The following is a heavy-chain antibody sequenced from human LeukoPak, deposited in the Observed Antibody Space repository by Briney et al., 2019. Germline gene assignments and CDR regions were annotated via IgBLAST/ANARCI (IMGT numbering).Heavy chain of an antibody. J-gene: IGHJ4*02. CDR3: ARGPYIVGANFDY. V-gene: IGHV1-2*02. Sequence: GASVKVSCKASGYTFTSYYMHWVRQAPGQGLEWMGWINPNSGGTNYAQKFQGRVTMTRDTSISTAYMELSRLRSDDTAVYYCARGPYIVGANFDYWGQGTLVTVSS. CDR2: INPNSGGT. D-gene: IGHD1-26*01. CDR1: GYTFTSYY.